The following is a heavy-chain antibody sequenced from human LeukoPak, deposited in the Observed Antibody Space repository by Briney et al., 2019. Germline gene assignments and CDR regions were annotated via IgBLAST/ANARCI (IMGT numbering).Heavy chain of an antibody. V-gene: IGHV3-23*01. CDR3: AKEWQSTTVTTRARAGDYYYGMDV. CDR2: ISGSGGST. CDR1: GFTFSSYA. Sequence: GGSLRLSCAASGFTFSSYAMSWVRQAPGKGLEWVSAISGSGGSTYYADSVKGRFTISRDNSKNTLYLQMNSLRAEDTAVYYCAKEWQSTTVTTRARAGDYYYGMDVWGQGTTVTVSS. D-gene: IGHD4-17*01. J-gene: IGHJ6*02.